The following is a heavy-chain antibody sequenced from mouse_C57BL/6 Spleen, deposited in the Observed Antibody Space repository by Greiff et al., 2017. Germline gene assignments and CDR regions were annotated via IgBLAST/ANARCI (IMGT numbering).Heavy chain of an antibody. D-gene: IGHD2-3*01. CDR1: GFSLTSYG. V-gene: IGHV2-2*01. CDR2: IWSGGST. CDR3: ARTGGWLPHFDY. J-gene: IGHJ2*01. Sequence: VKVVESGPGLVQPSQSLSITCTVSGFSLTSYGVHWVRQSPGKGLEWLGVIWSGGSTDYNAAFISRLSISKDNSKSQVFFKMNSLQADDTAIYYCARTGGWLPHFDYWGQGTTLTVSS.